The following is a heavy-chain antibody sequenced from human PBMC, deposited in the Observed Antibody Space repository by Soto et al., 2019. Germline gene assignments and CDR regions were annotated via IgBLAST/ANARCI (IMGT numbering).Heavy chain of an antibody. CDR1: GDSVSSNSAA. D-gene: IGHD3-3*01. V-gene: IGHV6-1*01. CDR3: ARVSYFWSGYYTGRMDV. J-gene: IGHJ6*03. Sequence: QSQTLSLTCAISGDSVSSNSAAWNWIRQSPSRGLEWLGRTYYRSKWYNDYAVSVKSRITINPDTSKNQFSLQLNSVTPEDTAVYYCARVSYFWSGYYTGRMDVWGKGTTVTVSS. CDR2: TYYRSKWYN.